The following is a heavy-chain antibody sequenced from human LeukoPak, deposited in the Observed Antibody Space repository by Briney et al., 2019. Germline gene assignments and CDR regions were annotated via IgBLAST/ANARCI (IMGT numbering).Heavy chain of an antibody. CDR2: ISGYTGDT. CDR3: ARIDDLLTSYWSLSAFDI. J-gene: IGHJ3*02. V-gene: IGHV1-18*01. D-gene: IGHD3-9*01. Sequence: ASVKVSCKTSGYTFTNYDIYWVRQAPGQGLECMGWISGYTGDTKYAQILQGRFTVTTDTSTSTAYMELRSLTYDDTAVYYCARIDDLLTSYWSLSAFDIWGQGTMVTVSS. CDR1: GYTFTNYD.